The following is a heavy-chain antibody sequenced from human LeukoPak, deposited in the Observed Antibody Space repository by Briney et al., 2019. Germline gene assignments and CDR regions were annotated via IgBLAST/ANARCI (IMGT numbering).Heavy chain of an antibody. CDR2: ISAYNGNT. J-gene: IGHJ4*02. D-gene: IGHD3-3*01. Sequence: GASVKVSCKASGYTFTSCGISWVRQAPGQGLEWMGWISAYNGNTNYAQKLQGRGTMTTDTSTSTAYMDLRSVRSEETAVYYCATHSPLRHPDFWGRKHGLDHWGQGPLVTVSS. CDR1: GYTFTSCG. CDR3: ATHSPLRHPDFWGRKHGLDH. V-gene: IGHV1-18*01.